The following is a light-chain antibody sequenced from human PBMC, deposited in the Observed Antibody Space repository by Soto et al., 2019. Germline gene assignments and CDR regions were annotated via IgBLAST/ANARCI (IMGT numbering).Light chain of an antibody. CDR3: SSYRSTNTPYV. CDR1: SSDVGNYKY. J-gene: IGLJ1*01. Sequence: QSALTQPASVSGSPGQSITISCTGTSSDVGNYKYVSWYQQHPGKAPKLMIYEVSNRPSGVSNRFSGSKSGNTASLTISGLQAEDETDYYCSSYRSTNTPYVFGTGTKVTVL. CDR2: EVS. V-gene: IGLV2-14*01.